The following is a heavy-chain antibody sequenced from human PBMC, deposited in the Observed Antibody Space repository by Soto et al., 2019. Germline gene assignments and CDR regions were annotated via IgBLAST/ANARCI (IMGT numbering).Heavy chain of an antibody. CDR2: ISYDGSNK. V-gene: IGHV3-30*18. J-gene: IGHJ4*02. Sequence: GGSLRLSCAASGFTFSSYGMHWVRQAPGKGLEWVAVISYDGSNKYYADSVKGRFTISRDNSKNTLYLQMNSLRAEDTAVDYCAKDLTLTELLTDYWGQGTLVTVSS. CDR3: AKDLTLTELLTDY. CDR1: GFTFSSYG. D-gene: IGHD1-26*01.